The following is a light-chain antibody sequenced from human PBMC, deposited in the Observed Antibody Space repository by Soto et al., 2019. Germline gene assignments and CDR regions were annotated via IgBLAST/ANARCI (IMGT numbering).Light chain of an antibody. CDR3: QQYGSAPYN. Sequence: EIVLTQSPGTLSLSPGERATLSCRASQGVSSRFLAWYQQKPGQAPRLLIYGASSRATGIPDRFSGSASGTDFTLTISRLEPEDFAVYYCQQYGSAPYNFGQGTKLQIK. CDR1: QGVSSRF. J-gene: IGKJ2*01. CDR2: GAS. V-gene: IGKV3-20*01.